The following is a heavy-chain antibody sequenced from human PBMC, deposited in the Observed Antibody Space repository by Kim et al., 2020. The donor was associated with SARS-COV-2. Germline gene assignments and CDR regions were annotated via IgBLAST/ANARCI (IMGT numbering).Heavy chain of an antibody. J-gene: IGHJ4*02. Sequence: TEYSDSVRGRFTISRDNSKTTLYLQMTSLRVEDTAIYYCTKHRWGQGTLVTVSS. CDR3: TKHR. CDR2: T. V-gene: IGHV3-23*01.